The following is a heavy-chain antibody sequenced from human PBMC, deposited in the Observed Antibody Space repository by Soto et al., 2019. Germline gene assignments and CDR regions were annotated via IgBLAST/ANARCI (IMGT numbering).Heavy chain of an antibody. CDR2: ISWDGGTT. J-gene: IGHJ6*02. CDR3: AKDSGGSSWWSGSYYAMDV. V-gene: IGHV3-43*01. Sequence: PGGSLRLSCAASGFTFYDYTMRWVRQAPGKGLEWVSLISWDGGTTYYADSVKGRFTISRDNSKTSLYLQMNSLRTEDTALYYCAKDSGGSSWWSGSYYAMDVWGQGTTVTVSS. D-gene: IGHD6-13*01. CDR1: GFTFYDYT.